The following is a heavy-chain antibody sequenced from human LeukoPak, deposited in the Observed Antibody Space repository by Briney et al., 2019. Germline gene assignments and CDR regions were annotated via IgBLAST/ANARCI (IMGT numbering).Heavy chain of an antibody. CDR2: INCYNGNT. CDR3: ARDPHYDILTDPGDI. J-gene: IGHJ3*02. Sequence: ASVKVSCKASGYTFTGYYMHWVRQAPGQGLEWMGWINCYNGNTDYAQNLQGRVSLTTDTSTRTVYMELRSLTSDDTAVYYCARDPHYDILTDPGDIWGQGTMVIVSS. CDR1: GYTFTGYY. D-gene: IGHD3-9*01. V-gene: IGHV1-18*04.